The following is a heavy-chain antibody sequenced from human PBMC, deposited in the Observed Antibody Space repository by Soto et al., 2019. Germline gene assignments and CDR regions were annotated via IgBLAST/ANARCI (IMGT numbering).Heavy chain of an antibody. J-gene: IGHJ6*02. CDR3: ARVNRGDFWSGYLPMDV. V-gene: IGHV1-69*13. Sequence: ASVKVSCKASGGTFSSYAISWVRQAPGQGLEWMGGIIPIFGTANYAQKFQGRVTITADESTRTAYMELSSLRSEDTAVYYWARVNRGDFWSGYLPMDVWGQGTTVTVSS. CDR2: IIPIFGTA. CDR1: GGTFSSYA. D-gene: IGHD3-3*01.